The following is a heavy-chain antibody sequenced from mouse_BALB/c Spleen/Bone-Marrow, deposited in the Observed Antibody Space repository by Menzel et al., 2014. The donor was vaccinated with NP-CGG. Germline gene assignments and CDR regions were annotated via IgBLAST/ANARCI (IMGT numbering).Heavy chain of an antibody. CDR2: ISNGGGST. Sequence: DVHLVESGGGLVQPGGSLKLSCAASGFTFSSYTMSWVRQTPEKRLEWVAYISNGGGSTYYPDTVKGRFTISRDNATNTLYLQMSSLKSEDTAMYYCARRAGAYWGQGTLVTVSA. J-gene: IGHJ3*01. V-gene: IGHV5-12-2*01. CDR3: ARRAGAY. CDR1: GFTFSSYT. D-gene: IGHD3-3*01.